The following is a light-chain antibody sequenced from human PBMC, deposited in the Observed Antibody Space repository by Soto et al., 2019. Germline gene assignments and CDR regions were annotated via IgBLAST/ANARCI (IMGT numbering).Light chain of an antibody. V-gene: IGKV3-20*01. CDR1: QSVSSSY. CDR3: QQYGSSPPWT. CDR2: GAS. Sequence: EIVLTQAPATLSLSPGERATLSCSASQSVSSSYLAWYQQKLGQAPRLLIYGASSRATGIPDRFSGSGSGTDFTLTISRLEPEDFAVYYCQQYGSSPPWTFGQGTKVDI. J-gene: IGKJ1*01.